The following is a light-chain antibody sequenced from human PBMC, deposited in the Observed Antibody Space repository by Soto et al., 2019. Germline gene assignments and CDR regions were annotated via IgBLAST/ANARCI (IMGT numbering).Light chain of an antibody. J-gene: IGLJ3*02. V-gene: IGLV1-44*01. CDR1: RSNIGNNA. CDR2: NNN. Sequence: QSVLTQTPSASGTPGQTVTISCSGSRSNIGNNAVSWYQQFPGPAPKLLIYNNNQRPSGVPDRFSGSKSGTSASLAISGLQSEDEADYYCATWDDSLNARGVFGGGTKLTVL. CDR3: ATWDDSLNARGV.